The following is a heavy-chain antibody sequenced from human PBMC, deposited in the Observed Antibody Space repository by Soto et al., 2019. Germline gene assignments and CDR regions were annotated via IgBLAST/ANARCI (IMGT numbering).Heavy chain of an antibody. CDR3: ARGSIVAAEYGMDV. V-gene: IGHV3-33*01. CDR2: IWHDGSKT. D-gene: IGHD6-13*01. J-gene: IGHJ6*02. Sequence: GGSLRLSCAASGFSFSTYGMHWVRQAPGKGLEWVAVIWHDGSKTYYADSVKGRLIISRDNSKNTLYVQINSLRAEDRGVYFCARGSIVAAEYGMDVWGQGTTVTVSS. CDR1: GFSFSTYG.